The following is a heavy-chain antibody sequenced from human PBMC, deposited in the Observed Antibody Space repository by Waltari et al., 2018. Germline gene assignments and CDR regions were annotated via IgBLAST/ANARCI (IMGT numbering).Heavy chain of an antibody. Sequence: QVQLVQSGAEVKKPGASVKVSCKASGYTFTSYDINWVRQATGQGLEWMGWMNHNSGNTGYAQKFQGRVTMTRNTSISTAYMELSSLRSEDTAVYYCARQKGQLLLGYYYGMDVWGQGTTVTVSS. V-gene: IGHV1-8*01. D-gene: IGHD2-2*01. J-gene: IGHJ6*02. CDR3: ARQKGQLLLGYYYGMDV. CDR2: MNHNSGNT. CDR1: GYTFTSYD.